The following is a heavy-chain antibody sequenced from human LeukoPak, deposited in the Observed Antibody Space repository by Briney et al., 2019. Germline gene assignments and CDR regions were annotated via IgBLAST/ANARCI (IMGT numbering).Heavy chain of an antibody. CDR2: ISYDGSNK. CDR1: GFTFSSYG. D-gene: IGHD5-12*01. J-gene: IGHJ4*02. V-gene: IGHV3-30*18. CDR3: AKDHIVATIETDY. Sequence: PGGSLRLSCAASGFTFSSYGMHWVRQAPGKGLEWVAVISYDGSNKYYADSVKGRFTISRDNSKNTLYLQMNSLRAEDTAVYYCAKDHIVATIETDYWRQGTLVTVSP.